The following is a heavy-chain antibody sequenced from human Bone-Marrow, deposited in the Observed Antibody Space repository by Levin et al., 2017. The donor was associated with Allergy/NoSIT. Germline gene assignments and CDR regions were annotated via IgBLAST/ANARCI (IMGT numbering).Heavy chain of an antibody. CDR2: ISWNSGSR. D-gene: IGHD2-15*01. CDR1: GFTFDDYA. CDR3: ARDKRAATPYYLDD. V-gene: IGHV3-9*01. Sequence: GGSLRLSCAASGFTFDDYAMHWVRQAPGKGLEWVSGISWNSGSRGYADSAKGRFTISRDNAKNSLYLQMNSLRPEDTALYYCARDKRAATPYYLDDWGQGTLVTVSS. J-gene: IGHJ4*02.